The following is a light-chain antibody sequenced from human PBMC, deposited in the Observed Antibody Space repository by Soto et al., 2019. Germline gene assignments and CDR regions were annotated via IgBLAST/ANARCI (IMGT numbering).Light chain of an antibody. V-gene: IGKV1-27*01. CDR2: AAS. Sequence: DIQMTQSPSPPSSSVGXRDIITFXXSHGISNYLAWYQQKPGKVPKLLIYAASTLQSGVPSRFSGSGSGTDFTLTISGLQPEDVATYYCQKYNSAPLTFGGGTKVDIK. CDR3: QKYNSAPLT. CDR1: HGISNY. J-gene: IGKJ4*01.